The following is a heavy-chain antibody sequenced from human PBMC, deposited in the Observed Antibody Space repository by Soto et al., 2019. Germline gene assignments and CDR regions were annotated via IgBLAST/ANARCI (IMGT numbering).Heavy chain of an antibody. Sequence: GGSLRLSCAASGFTFSDYYMSWIRQAPGKGLEWVSYISSSGSTIYYADSVKGRFTISRDNAKNSLYLQMNSLRAEDTAVYYCARVSPENDFWSGYSTYYFDYWGQGTLVTVSS. V-gene: IGHV3-11*01. CDR2: ISSSGSTI. CDR3: ARVSPENDFWSGYSTYYFDY. J-gene: IGHJ4*02. D-gene: IGHD3-3*01. CDR1: GFTFSDYY.